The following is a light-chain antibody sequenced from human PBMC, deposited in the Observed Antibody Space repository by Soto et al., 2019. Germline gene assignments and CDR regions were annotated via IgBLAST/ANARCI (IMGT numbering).Light chain of an antibody. V-gene: IGLV2-14*01. CDR3: SSYTSSSTLV. CDR1: SSDIGGYNY. J-gene: IGLJ2*01. Sequence: QSALTQPASVSGSPGQSITISCTGTSSDIGGYNYVSWYQQHPGKAPKLMIYDVSNRPSGVSNLFSGSKSGNTASLTISGLQAEDEADYYVSSYTSSSTLVLGGGTKLTVL. CDR2: DVS.